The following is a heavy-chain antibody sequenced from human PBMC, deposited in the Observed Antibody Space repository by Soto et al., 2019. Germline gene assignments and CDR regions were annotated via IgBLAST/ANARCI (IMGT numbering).Heavy chain of an antibody. CDR3: ARRLTYYYDSSGYYDY. CDR2: IYPGDSDT. V-gene: IGHV5-51*01. Sequence: GESLKISCKGSGYSFTRYWIGWVRQMPGKGLEWMGIIYPGDSDTRYSPSFQGQVTISADKSISTAYLQWSSLKASDTAMYYCARRLTYYYDSSGYYDYWGRGTLVTV. J-gene: IGHJ4*02. D-gene: IGHD3-22*01. CDR1: GYSFTRYW.